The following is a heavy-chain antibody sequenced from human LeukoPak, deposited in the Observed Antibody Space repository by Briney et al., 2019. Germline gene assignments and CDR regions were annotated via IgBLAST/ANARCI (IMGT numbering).Heavy chain of an antibody. Sequence: GGSLRLSCAASGFTFSSYSMNWVRQAPGKGLEWVSPISSSSSYIYYADSVKGRFTISRDNAKNSLYLQMNSLRAEDTAVYYCARDISGSYYYDSSGYPASDAFDIWGQGTMITVSS. D-gene: IGHD3-22*01. J-gene: IGHJ3*02. CDR2: ISSSSSYI. V-gene: IGHV3-21*01. CDR3: ARDISGSYYYDSSGYPASDAFDI. CDR1: GFTFSSYS.